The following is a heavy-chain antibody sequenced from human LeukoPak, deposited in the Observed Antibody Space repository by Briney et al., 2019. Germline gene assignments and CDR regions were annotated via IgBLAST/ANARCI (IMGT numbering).Heavy chain of an antibody. D-gene: IGHD5-24*01. CDR1: GGSISSGGYY. Sequence: PSQTLSLTCAVSGGSISSGGYYWSWIRQHPGKGLEWIGYIYYSGGTYYNPSLKSRVTISVDTSKNQFSLKLSSVTAADTAVYYCARKRGRRDGYSFDYWGQGTLVTVSS. J-gene: IGHJ4*02. CDR2: IYYSGGT. CDR3: ARKRGRRDGYSFDY. V-gene: IGHV4-31*11.